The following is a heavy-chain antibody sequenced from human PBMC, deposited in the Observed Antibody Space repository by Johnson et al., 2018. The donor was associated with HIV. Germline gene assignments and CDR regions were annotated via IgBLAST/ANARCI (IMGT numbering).Heavy chain of an antibody. V-gene: IGHV3-74*01. CDR3: AKTAWVFEPDASDI. CDR1: GFTLTTHW. J-gene: IGHJ3*02. CDR2: INRDGSTT. D-gene: IGHD3-3*01. Sequence: VQLVESGGGLVQPGGSLRLSCAASGFTLTTHWMHWVRQAPGKGLVWVSRINRDGSTTDYADSVTGRFTISRDNAKNTVYLQMNSLRDEDTAVYYCAKTAWVFEPDASDIWGQGTMVTVSS.